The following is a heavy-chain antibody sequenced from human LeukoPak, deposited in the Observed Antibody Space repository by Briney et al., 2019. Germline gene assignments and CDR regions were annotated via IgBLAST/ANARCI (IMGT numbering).Heavy chain of an antibody. CDR2: ISGSGGST. D-gene: IGHD6-13*01. V-gene: IGHV3-23*01. CDR3: AKDLSWSAAGVGGLCDAFDI. Sequence: QPGGSLRLSCAASGLTFSSYAMSWVRQAPGKGLEWVSAISGSGGSTYYADSVKGRFTISRDNSKNTLYLQMNSLRAEDTAVYYCAKDLSWSAAGVGGLCDAFDIWGQGTMVTVSS. CDR1: GLTFSSYA. J-gene: IGHJ3*02.